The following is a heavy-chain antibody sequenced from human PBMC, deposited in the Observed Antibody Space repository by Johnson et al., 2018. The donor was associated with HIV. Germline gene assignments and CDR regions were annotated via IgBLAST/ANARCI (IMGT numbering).Heavy chain of an antibody. V-gene: IGHV3-30*02. Sequence: QMLLVESGGGLVQPGGSLRLSCAASGFSFRNYGMHWVRQAPGKGLEWVSLIWYDGITKYYTDSVKGRFTISRDTSDNTLYLQMNSLRTEDTAMYYCARERGYFGNPAFDIWGQGTMVTVSS. CDR2: IWYDGITK. J-gene: IGHJ3*02. CDR1: GFSFRNYG. CDR3: ARERGYFGNPAFDI. D-gene: IGHD4-23*01.